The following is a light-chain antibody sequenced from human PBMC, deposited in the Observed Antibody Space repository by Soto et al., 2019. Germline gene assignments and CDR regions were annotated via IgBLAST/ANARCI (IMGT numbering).Light chain of an antibody. Sequence: QSVLTQPRSVSGSPGQSVTISCSGTSSDVGGYNYVSWYQQHPGKAPKLMIYDVNKRPSGVPDRFSGSKSGNTASLTISGLQTDDEADYDCCSFAGTYIFVIFGGGTKVTVL. J-gene: IGLJ2*01. CDR2: DVN. V-gene: IGLV2-11*01. CDR3: CSFAGTYIFVI. CDR1: SSDVGGYNY.